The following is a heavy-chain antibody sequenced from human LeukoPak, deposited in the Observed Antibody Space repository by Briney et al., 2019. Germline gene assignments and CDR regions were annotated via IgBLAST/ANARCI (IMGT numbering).Heavy chain of an antibody. V-gene: IGHV3-53*01. CDR3: ARSMYSSGWISYFDY. CDR1: GFTVSSNY. D-gene: IGHD6-19*01. Sequence: GGSLRLSCAASGFTVSSNYMSWVRQAPGKGLEWVSVIYSGGSTYYADSVKGRFTISRDNSKNTLYLQMNSLRAEDTAVYYCARSMYSSGWISYFDYWGQGTLVTVSS. CDR2: IYSGGST. J-gene: IGHJ4*02.